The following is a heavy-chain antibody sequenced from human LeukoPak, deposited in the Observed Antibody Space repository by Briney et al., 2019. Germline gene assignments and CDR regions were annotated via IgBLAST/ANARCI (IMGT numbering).Heavy chain of an antibody. CDR2: ISGSGGST. Sequence: GGSLRLSCAASGLTFTNYAMTWVRQAPGKGLEWVSGISGSGGSTSYADSVKGRSTISRDNSKNTLYLQMNSLTAEDTAVFYCAKGGYYDTTAYHYIDPWGEGTLVTVSS. CDR1: GLTFTNYA. V-gene: IGHV3-23*01. CDR3: AKGGYYDTTAYHYIDP. J-gene: IGHJ5*02. D-gene: IGHD3-22*01.